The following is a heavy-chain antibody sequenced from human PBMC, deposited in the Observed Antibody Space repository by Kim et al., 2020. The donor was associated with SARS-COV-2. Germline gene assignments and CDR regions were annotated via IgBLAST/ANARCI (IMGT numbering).Heavy chain of an antibody. CDR3: ARVGRGGSTYYYGSGTWTFDY. J-gene: IGHJ4*02. D-gene: IGHD3-10*01. CDR1: GGSISSGGYY. CDR2: TYYSGST. V-gene: IGHV4-31*03. Sequence: SETLSLTCTVSGGSISSGGYYWSWIRQHPGKGLEWIGYTYYSGSTYYNPSLKSRVTISVDTSKNQFSLKLSSVTAADTAVYYCARVGRGGSTYYYGSGTWTFDYWGQGTLVTVSS.